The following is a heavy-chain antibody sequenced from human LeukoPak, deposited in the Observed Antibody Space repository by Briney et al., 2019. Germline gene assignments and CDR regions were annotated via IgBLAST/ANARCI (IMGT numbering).Heavy chain of an antibody. Sequence: QPGGSLRLSCAASGFSVSTFYMSWVRQAPGKGLEWVSVLYTAGPTYYADSVQGRFTISRDNSKNTLFLQMDNLRADDTATYYCARSGPSVLWSKSFDYWGQGALATVSS. CDR2: LYTAGPT. CDR1: GFSVSTFY. D-gene: IGHD3-10*01. CDR3: ARSGPSVLWSKSFDY. J-gene: IGHJ4*02. V-gene: IGHV3-66*01.